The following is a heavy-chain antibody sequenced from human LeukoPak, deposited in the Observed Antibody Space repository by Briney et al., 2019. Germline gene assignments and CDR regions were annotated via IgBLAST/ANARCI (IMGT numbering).Heavy chain of an antibody. CDR3: ASYAASDTAGSDR. V-gene: IGHV4-31*03. J-gene: IGHJ5*02. CDR1: GGSISSGGLY. D-gene: IGHD3-10*01. CDR2: IYYSGST. Sequence: PSQTLSLTCTVSGGSISSGGLYWSWIRQHPGRGLEWIGYIYYSGSTYYNPSLKSRINISVDTSKNQFSLKLTFVTAEDTAVYYCASYAASDTAGSDRWGQGTLVTVSS.